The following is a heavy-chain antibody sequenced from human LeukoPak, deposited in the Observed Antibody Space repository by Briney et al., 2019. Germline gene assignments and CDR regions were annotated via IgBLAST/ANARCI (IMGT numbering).Heavy chain of an antibody. Sequence: SETLSLTCTVSGGSISSSSYYWGWIRQPPGKGLEWIGYIYYSGSTNYNPSLKSRVTISVDTSKNQFSLKLSSVTAADTAVYYCARDYGGRDFDYWGQGTLVTVSS. D-gene: IGHD4/OR15-4a*01. CDR2: IYYSGST. CDR1: GGSISSSSYY. CDR3: ARDYGGRDFDY. J-gene: IGHJ4*02. V-gene: IGHV4-61*01.